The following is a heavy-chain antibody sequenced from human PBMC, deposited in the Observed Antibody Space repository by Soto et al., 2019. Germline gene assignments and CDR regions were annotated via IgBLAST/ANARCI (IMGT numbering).Heavy chain of an antibody. CDR2: ISSSGSTI. CDR3: ARVGLERYFDWLEGPYYYYYMDV. CDR1: GFTFSDYY. Sequence: GGSLRLSCAASGFTFSDYYMSWIRQAPGKGLEWVSYISSSGSTIYYADSVKGRFTISRDNAKNSLYLQMNSLRAEDTAVYYCARVGLERYFDWLEGPYYYYYMDVWGKGTTVTISS. J-gene: IGHJ6*03. D-gene: IGHD3-9*01. V-gene: IGHV3-11*01.